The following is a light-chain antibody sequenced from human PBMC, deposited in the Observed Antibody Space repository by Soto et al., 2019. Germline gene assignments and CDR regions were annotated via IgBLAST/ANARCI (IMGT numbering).Light chain of an antibody. CDR1: QSIGSY. V-gene: IGKV3-11*01. Sequence: EIVLTQSPATLSLSPGERATLSCRASQSIGSYLAWYQQKPGQAPRLLIYGATSRASGIPDRFSGSGSGTDFTLTISRLEPEDFAVYYCQQYNNWPETFGQGTKVDIK. J-gene: IGKJ1*01. CDR2: GAT. CDR3: QQYNNWPET.